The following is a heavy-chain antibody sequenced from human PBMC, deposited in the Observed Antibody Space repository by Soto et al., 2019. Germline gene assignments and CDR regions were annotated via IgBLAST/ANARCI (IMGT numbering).Heavy chain of an antibody. V-gene: IGHV1-69*06. CDR1: GDTFISYS. J-gene: IGHJ4*02. CDR2: ITPIFGTV. Sequence: SVKVSCKASGDTFISYSFIWVRQAPGQGLEWMGGITPIFGTVHYAQNFRGRVTITADKSTSIVHMELSSLRSEDTAVFYCAREGDRREGRGGFDYWGQGTLVTVSS. CDR3: AREGDRREGRGGFDY. D-gene: IGHD2-21*02.